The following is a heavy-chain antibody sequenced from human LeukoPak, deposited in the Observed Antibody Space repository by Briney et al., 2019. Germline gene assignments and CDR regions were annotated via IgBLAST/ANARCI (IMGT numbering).Heavy chain of an antibody. CDR2: IYSSGNT. CDR3: ARQVGATGLFDY. Sequence: GGSLRLSCAASGITVSTSYMSWVRQAPGKGLGWVSVIYSSGNTLYADSVRGRFTISRDNSNNTLHLQMNSLRAEDTAVYYCARQVGATGLFDYWGQGTLVTVSS. D-gene: IGHD1-26*01. J-gene: IGHJ4*02. CDR1: GITVSTSY. V-gene: IGHV3-53*01.